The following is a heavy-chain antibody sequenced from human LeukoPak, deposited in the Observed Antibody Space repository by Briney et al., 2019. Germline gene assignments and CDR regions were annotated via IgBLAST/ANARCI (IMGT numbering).Heavy chain of an antibody. J-gene: IGHJ4*02. CDR2: ISRCSSYI. Sequence: GGSLRLSCGASGFNFSDYYMTGIPQAPGKGLEGVSYISRCSSYIYYADSVKGRFTISRDNAKNSLYLQMNSLRAEDTVVYYCTTRLQHHFDYWGQGTQVTVSS. D-gene: IGHD2-15*01. V-gene: IGHV3-11*03. CDR1: GFNFSDYY. CDR3: TTRLQHHFDY.